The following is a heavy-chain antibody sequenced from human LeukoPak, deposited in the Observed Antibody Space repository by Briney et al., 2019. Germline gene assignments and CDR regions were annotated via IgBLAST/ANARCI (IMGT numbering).Heavy chain of an antibody. CDR3: ATEDSLPPELDY. J-gene: IGHJ4*02. Sequence: ASVKVSCKVSVYTLPELSMHWLRQAPGKGLEWMGGFDPEDGETIYAQKFQGRVTMTEDTSTDTAYMELSSLRSEDTAGYYCATEDSLPPELDYGAQGTLVTVSS. V-gene: IGHV1-24*01. CDR1: VYTLPELS. D-gene: IGHD2-15*01. CDR2: FDPEDGET.